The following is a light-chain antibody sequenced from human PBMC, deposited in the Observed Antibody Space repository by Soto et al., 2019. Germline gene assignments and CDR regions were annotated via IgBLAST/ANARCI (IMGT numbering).Light chain of an antibody. CDR1: SSDVGGYNL. J-gene: IGLJ2*01. V-gene: IGLV2-23*01. CDR2: EGS. Sequence: QSALTQPASVSGSPGQSITIPCTGTSSDVGGYNLFSWLQHHPGKAPKLLIYEGSKRPSGVSNRFAGSKSGNTASLTISGLQAEDEGDYYCCAYAAGSTPVLFGGGTKLAVL. CDR3: CAYAAGSTPVL.